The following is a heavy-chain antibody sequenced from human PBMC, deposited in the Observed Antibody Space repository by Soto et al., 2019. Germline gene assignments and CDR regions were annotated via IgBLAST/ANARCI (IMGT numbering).Heavy chain of an antibody. D-gene: IGHD3-9*01. J-gene: IGHJ2*01. Sequence: QVQLQQWGAGPLRPLETLSLTCGVSGGSFSGYYWAWIRQSPGKGLEWIGEINDRGCINDNPYLKSRVSISVDTSKNHYSLNLRSVTAADTAVYYCARESHDILTGPPWVWYFDLWGRGTLVTVSS. CDR2: INDRGCI. V-gene: IGHV4-34*01. CDR1: GGSFSGYY. CDR3: ARESHDILTGPPWVWYFDL.